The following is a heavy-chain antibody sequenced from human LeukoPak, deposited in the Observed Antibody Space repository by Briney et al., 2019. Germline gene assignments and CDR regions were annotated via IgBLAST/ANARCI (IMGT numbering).Heavy chain of an antibody. Sequence: GESLRLSCAASGFAFSSYAMSWVRQAPGKGLEWVSVTSGSGGNPYYADSVKGRLTISRDNSKNTVYLHMNSLRAEDTALYYCGKETGIILVRGAVDYWGQGTLVTVSS. J-gene: IGHJ4*02. CDR3: GKETGIILVRGAVDY. CDR2: TSGSGGNP. D-gene: IGHD3-10*01. V-gene: IGHV3-23*01. CDR1: GFAFSSYA.